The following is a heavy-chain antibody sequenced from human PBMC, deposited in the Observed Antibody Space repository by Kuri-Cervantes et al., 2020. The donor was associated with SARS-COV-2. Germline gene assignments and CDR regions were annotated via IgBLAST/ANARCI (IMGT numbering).Heavy chain of an antibody. J-gene: IGHJ6*02. CDR2: INHSGST. D-gene: IGHD4-11*01. V-gene: IGHV4-34*01. CDR1: GGSISSYY. CDR3: ARMYSINHYGIDV. Sequence: SETLSLTCTVSGGSISSYYWSWMRQPPGKGLEWIGEINHSGSTNYNPSLKSRVTISVDTSKNQFSLKLSSVTAADTAVYYCARMYSINHYGIDVWGQGTTVTVSS.